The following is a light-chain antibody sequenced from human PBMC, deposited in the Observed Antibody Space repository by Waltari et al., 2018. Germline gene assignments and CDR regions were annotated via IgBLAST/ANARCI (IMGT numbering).Light chain of an antibody. J-gene: IGKJ1*01. Sequence: ETVLTQSPGTLSLSPGDRATLSCSASQSISSTYLAWYQQKPGQPPRLLIFGASSRATGTPDRFSGSGSGTDFTLTISRLEPEDFAVYYCQQYGTARAFGQGTKVEI. CDR2: GAS. V-gene: IGKV3-20*01. CDR3: QQYGTARA. CDR1: QSISSTY.